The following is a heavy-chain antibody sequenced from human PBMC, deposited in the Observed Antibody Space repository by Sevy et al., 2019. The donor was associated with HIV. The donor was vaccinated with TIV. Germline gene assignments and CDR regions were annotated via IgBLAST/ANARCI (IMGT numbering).Heavy chain of an antibody. D-gene: IGHD3-10*01. J-gene: IGHJ4*02. V-gene: IGHV1-2*02. CDR3: VRVYFGSGSYRLLY. CDR1: GYSFTGFY. CDR2: INPNNGDA. Sequence: ASVKVSCKASGYSFTGFYIHWMRQAPGQGLEWMGWINPNNGDAKYAQKYQGRVTMTRDTSVTTTYMELTSLRSDDTAMYYCVRVYFGSGSYRLLYWGQGAPVTVSS.